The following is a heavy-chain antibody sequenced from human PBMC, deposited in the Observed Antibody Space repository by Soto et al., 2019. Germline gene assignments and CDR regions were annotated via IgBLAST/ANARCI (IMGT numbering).Heavy chain of an antibody. D-gene: IGHD3-22*01. J-gene: IGHJ4*01. V-gene: IGHV4-59*01. CDR1: GGSISNYY. CDR2: VSYSGNI. Sequence: SETLSLTCTVSGGSISNYYWNWIRQSPGKGLEWIGYVSYSGNINYSPSLKSRVTISVDTSKNQFSLDLTSVTAADTAVYYCARGSSGYFPTLFWFWGQGTLVTVSS. CDR3: ARGSSGYFPTLFWF.